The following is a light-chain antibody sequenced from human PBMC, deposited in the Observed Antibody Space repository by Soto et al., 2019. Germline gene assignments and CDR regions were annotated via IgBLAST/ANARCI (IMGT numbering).Light chain of an antibody. CDR2: EVT. CDR1: SSDVGAYQF. V-gene: IGLV2-14*01. J-gene: IGLJ3*02. Sequence: QSALTQPASVSGSPGQSITISCTGTSSDVGAYQFVSWYQQHPGTAPKLMIYEVTNRPSGVSSRFSGSKSANTACLTISGLRAEDEADYYCSSYTSTGTWMFGGGTKLTVL. CDR3: SSYTSTGTWM.